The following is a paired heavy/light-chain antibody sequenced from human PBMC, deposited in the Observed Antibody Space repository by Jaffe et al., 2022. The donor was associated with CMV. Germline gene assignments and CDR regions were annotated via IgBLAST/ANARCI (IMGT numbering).Heavy chain of an antibody. D-gene: IGHD1-26*01. CDR1: GGSFTDYY. CDR2: INHSGNT. CDR3: AKDRVGAIDAFDI. V-gene: IGHV4-34*02. J-gene: IGHJ3*02. Sequence: QVQLQQWGAGLLKPSETLSLTCAVYGGSFTDYYWSWIRQPPGKGLEWIGEINHSGNTIYNPSLKSRVTISVDTPKNQFSLKLTSVTAADTAVYYCAKDRVGAIDAFDIWGLGTLVTVSS.
Light chain of an antibody. J-gene: IGKJ4*01. Sequence: EIVLTQSPGTLSLSPGERATLSCRASQTINNNYLAWYQQKPGQAPRLLIYGVSIRATGIPERFSGSGSGTDFTLTIRRLEPGDLAVYYCQQYGSLLPLTFGGGTKVEIK. CDR2: GVS. CDR1: QTINNNY. CDR3: QQYGSLLPLT. V-gene: IGKV3-20*01.